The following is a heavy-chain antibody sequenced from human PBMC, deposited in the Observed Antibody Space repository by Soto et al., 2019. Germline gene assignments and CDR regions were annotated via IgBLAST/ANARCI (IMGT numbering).Heavy chain of an antibody. Sequence: GGSLRLSCAASGFTFSSYAMHWVRRAPGRGLEWVAVISYDGSNKYYADSVKGRFTISRDNSKNTLYLQMNSLRAEDTAVYYCARDGYYYDSSGYYYAGLVDYWGQGTLVTVSS. CDR1: GFTFSSYA. V-gene: IGHV3-30-3*01. CDR3: ARDGYYYDSSGYYYAGLVDY. J-gene: IGHJ4*02. CDR2: ISYDGSNK. D-gene: IGHD3-22*01.